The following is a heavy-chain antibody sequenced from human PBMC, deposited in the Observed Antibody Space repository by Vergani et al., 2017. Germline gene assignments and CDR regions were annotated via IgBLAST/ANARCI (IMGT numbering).Heavy chain of an antibody. V-gene: IGHV3-33*06. Sequence: QVQLVESGGGVVQPGRSLRLSCAASGFTFSSYGMHWVRQAPGKGLEWVAVIWYDGSNKYYADSVKGRFTISRDNSKNTLYLQMNSLRAEDTAVYYCAKFIVVVVAATRSNYYYGMDVSGQGTTVTVSS. CDR3: AKFIVVVVAATRSNYYYGMDV. D-gene: IGHD2-15*01. J-gene: IGHJ6*02. CDR1: GFTFSSYG. CDR2: IWYDGSNK.